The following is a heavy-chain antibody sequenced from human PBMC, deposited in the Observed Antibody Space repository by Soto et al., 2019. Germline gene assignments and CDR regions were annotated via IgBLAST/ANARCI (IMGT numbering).Heavy chain of an antibody. CDR1: GFTFDDYG. V-gene: IGHV3-9*01. J-gene: IGHJ4*02. Sequence: GGSLRLSCGASGFTFDDYGMHWVRQAPGEGLEGVSSISWNSGRIGYADSVKGRVTISRDNVKNSLYLQMNSLRAEDTALYYCARSGEVSASDYFGFWGQGTLVTVSS. CDR2: ISWNSGRI. CDR3: ARSGEVSASDYFGF. D-gene: IGHD3-22*01.